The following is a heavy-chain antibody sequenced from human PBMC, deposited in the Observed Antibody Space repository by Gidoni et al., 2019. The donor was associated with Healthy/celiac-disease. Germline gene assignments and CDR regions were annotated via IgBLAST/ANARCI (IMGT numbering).Heavy chain of an antibody. V-gene: IGHV4-34*01. CDR2: INHSGST. Sequence: QVQLQQWGAGLLKPSETLSLTCAVYGGSFSGYYCSWIRQPPGKGLEWIGEINHSGSTNYNPSLKSRVTISVDTSKNQFSLKLSSVTAADTAVYYCARSNYATDAFDIWGQGTMVTVSS. J-gene: IGHJ3*02. CDR1: GGSFSGYY. D-gene: IGHD3-16*01. CDR3: ARSNYATDAFDI.